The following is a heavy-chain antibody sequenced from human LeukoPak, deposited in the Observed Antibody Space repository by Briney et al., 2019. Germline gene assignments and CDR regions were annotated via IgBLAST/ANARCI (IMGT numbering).Heavy chain of an antibody. J-gene: IGHJ5*02. CDR1: GYTFTSYY. D-gene: IGHD1-20*01. Sequence: ASVKVSCKASGYTFTSYYMHWVRQAPGQGLEWMGIINPSGGSTSYAQKFQGRVTMTRDTSTSTVYMELSSLRSDDTAVYYCARVPPKFYNWNDGWFDPWGQGTLVTVSS. CDR3: ARVPPKFYNWNDGWFDP. V-gene: IGHV1-46*01. CDR2: INPSGGST.